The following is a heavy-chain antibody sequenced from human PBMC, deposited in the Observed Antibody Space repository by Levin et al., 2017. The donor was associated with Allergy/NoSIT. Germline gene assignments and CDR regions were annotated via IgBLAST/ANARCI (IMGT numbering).Heavy chain of an antibody. Sequence: GGSLRLSCAASGFTFSSYAMSWVRQAPGKGLEWVSAISGSGGSTYYADSVKGRFTISRDNSKNTLYLQMNSLRAEDTAVYYCAKRVVVVVAPTSGGMDVWGQGTTVTVSS. CDR1: GFTFSSYA. CDR2: ISGSGGST. D-gene: IGHD2-15*01. CDR3: AKRVVVVVAPTSGGMDV. V-gene: IGHV3-23*01. J-gene: IGHJ6*02.